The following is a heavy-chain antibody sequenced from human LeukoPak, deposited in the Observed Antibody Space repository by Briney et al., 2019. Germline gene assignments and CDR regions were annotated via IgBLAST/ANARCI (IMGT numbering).Heavy chain of an antibody. CDR1: GGSFSGYY. V-gene: IGHV4-34*01. J-gene: IGHJ4*02. D-gene: IGHD2-15*01. CDR2: LNHSGST. Sequence: SETLSLTCAVYGGSFSGYYWSWIRQPPGKGLEWIGELNHSGSTNYNPSLKSRVTTSVDTSKNQFSLKLSSVTAADTAVYYCARAPSVLRYCSGGSCFSRGPYYFDYWGQGTLVTVSS. CDR3: ARAPSVLRYCSGGSCFSRGPYYFDY.